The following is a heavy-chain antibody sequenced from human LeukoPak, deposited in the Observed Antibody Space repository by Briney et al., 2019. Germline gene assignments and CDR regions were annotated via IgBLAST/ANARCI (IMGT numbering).Heavy chain of an antibody. Sequence: GGSLRLSCAAPGFPFSTYAMHWVRQPPGKGLVWISRISPDGNSRGYADSVKGRFIISRDSATNTLSLKMNSLTADDTAVYYCARDGGLLPDNWGKGTLVTVSS. CDR1: GFPFSTYA. V-gene: IGHV3-74*01. D-gene: IGHD2-21*02. CDR3: ARDGGLLPDN. J-gene: IGHJ4*02. CDR2: ISPDGNSR.